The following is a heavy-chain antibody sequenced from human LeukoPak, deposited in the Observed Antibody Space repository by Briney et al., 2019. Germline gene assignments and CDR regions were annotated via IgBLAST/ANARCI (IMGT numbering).Heavy chain of an antibody. CDR3: IVFGDSNH. J-gene: IGHJ5*02. D-gene: IGHD4-17*01. Sequence: PGGSLRLSCAASGFTFSSYAMTWVRQAPGKGLEWVSAISGSGGTYYADSVKGRFTISRDTSKNTLYLQINSLRVEDTAVYYCIVFGDSNHWGQGTLVTVSS. CDR2: ISGSGGT. V-gene: IGHV3-23*01. CDR1: GFTFSSYA.